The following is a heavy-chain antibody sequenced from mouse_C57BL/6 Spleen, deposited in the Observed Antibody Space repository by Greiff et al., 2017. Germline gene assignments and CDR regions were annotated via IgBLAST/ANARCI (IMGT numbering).Heavy chain of an antibody. CDR2: ISDGGSYT. Sequence: EVKLVESGGGLVKPGGSLKLSCAASGFTFSSYAMSWVRQTPEKRLAWVATISDGGSYTYYPDNVKGRFTISRDNAKNNLYLQMSHLKSEDTAMYYCARGDLSWFAYWGQGTLVTVSA. CDR1: GFTFSSYA. D-gene: IGHD6-2*01. CDR3: ARGDLSWFAY. J-gene: IGHJ3*01. V-gene: IGHV5-4*03.